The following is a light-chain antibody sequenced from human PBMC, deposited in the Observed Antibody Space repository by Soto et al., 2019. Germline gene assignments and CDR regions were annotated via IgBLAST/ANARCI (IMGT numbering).Light chain of an antibody. CDR2: DVS. J-gene: IGLJ2*01. Sequence: SALTQPASVSGSPGQSITISCTGTSSDVGGYNFVSWYQHHPAKAPKLMISDVSNRPSGVSNRFSGSKSGNTASLTISGLQAEDDAHYYCSSFTSSDALVVFGGGTKLTVL. CDR1: SSDVGGYNF. CDR3: SSFTSSDALVV. V-gene: IGLV2-14*03.